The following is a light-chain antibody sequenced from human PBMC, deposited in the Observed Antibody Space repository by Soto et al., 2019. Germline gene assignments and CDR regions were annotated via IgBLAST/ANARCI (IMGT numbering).Light chain of an antibody. CDR1: QSVSSNY. V-gene: IGKV3-20*01. Sequence: EIVLTQCPGTLSLSPGERATLSCRASQSVSSNYLAWYQQKSGQAPRLLIYGASSRATGIPDRFSGSGSGTDFTLTISRLEPEDFAVYYCQQYGGSPRTFGQGTKVDI. J-gene: IGKJ1*01. CDR3: QQYGGSPRT. CDR2: GAS.